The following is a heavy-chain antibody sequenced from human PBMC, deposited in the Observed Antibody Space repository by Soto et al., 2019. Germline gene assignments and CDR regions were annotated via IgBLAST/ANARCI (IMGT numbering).Heavy chain of an antibody. CDR2: MNPNSGNT. CDR1: GYTFTSYD. Sequence: ASVKVSCKASGYTFTSYDINWVRQATGQGLEWMGWMNPNSGNTGYAQKFQGRVTMTRNTSISTAYMELSSLRSEDTAVYYCARDLNPRQEMLYALLGYWGQGTLVTVSS. J-gene: IGHJ4*02. CDR3: ARDLNPRQEMLYALLGY. D-gene: IGHD2-8*01. V-gene: IGHV1-8*01.